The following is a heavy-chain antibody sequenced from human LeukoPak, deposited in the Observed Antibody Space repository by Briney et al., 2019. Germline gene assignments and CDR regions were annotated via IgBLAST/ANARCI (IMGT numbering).Heavy chain of an antibody. CDR3: AREDPQTTVPEGLDV. CDR1: GGSIGSYY. V-gene: IGHV4-59*01. D-gene: IGHD4-17*01. Sequence: SETLSLTCAVSGGSIGSYYWSWLRQPPGRGLGWIGYIYYSGTTNYNPSLKSRVTISVDTSKSQFSLKLTSVTAADTAIYYCAREDPQTTVPEGLDVWGQGTTVTVSS. CDR2: IYYSGTT. J-gene: IGHJ6*02.